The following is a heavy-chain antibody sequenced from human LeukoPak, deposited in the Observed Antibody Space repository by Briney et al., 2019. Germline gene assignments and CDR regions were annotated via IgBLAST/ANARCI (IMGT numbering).Heavy chain of an antibody. D-gene: IGHD3-22*01. J-gene: IGHJ4*02. CDR1: GGXFSSYA. V-gene: IGHV1-69*13. Sequence: SVKVSCKASGGXFSSYAISWVRQAPGQGLEWMGGMIPIFGTANYAQKFQGRVTITADESTSTAYVELSSLRAEDTAVYYCARDSEYYDSSGPPEGVMYYFDYWGQGTLVTVSS. CDR3: ARDSEYYDSSGPPEGVMYYFDY. CDR2: MIPIFGTA.